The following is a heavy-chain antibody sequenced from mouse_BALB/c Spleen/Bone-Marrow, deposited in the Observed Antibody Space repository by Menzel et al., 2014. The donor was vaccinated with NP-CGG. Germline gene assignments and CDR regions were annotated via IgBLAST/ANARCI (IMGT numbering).Heavy chain of an antibody. Sequence: QVQLQQSGAELVRPGASVKLSCMAPGYSFTSYWMNWVKQRPGQGLEWIGMIHPSDSETRLNQKFKDKATLTVDKSSSTAYMQLSSPTSEDSAVYYCAREKVYYGISWFAYWGQGTLVTVSA. CDR3: AREKVYYGISWFAY. CDR1: GYSFTSYW. V-gene: IGHV1-61*01. D-gene: IGHD2-1*01. CDR2: IHPSDSET. J-gene: IGHJ3*01.